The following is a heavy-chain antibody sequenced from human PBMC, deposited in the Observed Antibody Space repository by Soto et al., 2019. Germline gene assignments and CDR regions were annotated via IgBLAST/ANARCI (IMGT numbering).Heavy chain of an antibody. D-gene: IGHD6-13*01. V-gene: IGHV3-23*01. Sequence: GGSLRFSCAASGFTFSSYAMSWVRQAPGKGLEWVSAISGSGGSTYYADSVKGRFTISRDNSKNTLYLQMNSLRAEDTAVYYCAKDSIAAAGIYYYYGMDVWGQGTTVTVSS. CDR1: GFTFSSYA. J-gene: IGHJ6*02. CDR3: AKDSIAAAGIYYYYGMDV. CDR2: ISGSGGST.